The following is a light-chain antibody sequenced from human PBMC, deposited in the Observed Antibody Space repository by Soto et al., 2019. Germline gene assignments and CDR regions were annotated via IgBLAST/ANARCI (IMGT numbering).Light chain of an antibody. V-gene: IGLV2-14*03. CDR1: RSDIGAYNF. Sequence: QSVLTPPASVSGSPGQSITISCTGTRSDIGAYNFVSWYQQHPGEVPKLILYDVNVRPSGVSNRFSGSKSGNTASLTISGLQAEDEADYYCTSWTTSTTMIFGGGTKLTVL. CDR3: TSWTTSTTMI. CDR2: DVN. J-gene: IGLJ2*01.